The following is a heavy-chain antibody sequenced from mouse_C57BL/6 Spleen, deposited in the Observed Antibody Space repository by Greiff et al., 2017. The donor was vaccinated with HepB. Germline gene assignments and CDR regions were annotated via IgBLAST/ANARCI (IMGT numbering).Heavy chain of an antibody. V-gene: IGHV1-81*01. CDR2: IYPRSGNT. J-gene: IGHJ4*01. Sequence: QVQLKESGAELARPGASVKLSCKASGYTFTSYGISWVKQRTGQGLEWIGEIYPRSGNTYYNEKFKGKATLTADKSSSTAYMELRSLTSEDSAVYFCASPGGYYGSSYDYYAIDYWGQGTSVTVSS. CDR1: GYTFTSYG. CDR3: ASPGGYYGSSYDYYAIDY. D-gene: IGHD1-1*01.